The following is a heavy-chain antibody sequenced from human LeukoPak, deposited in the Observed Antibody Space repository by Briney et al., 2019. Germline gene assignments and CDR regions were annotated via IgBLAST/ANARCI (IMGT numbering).Heavy chain of an antibody. J-gene: IGHJ3*02. CDR1: GGSISSYY. D-gene: IGHD3-22*01. CDR2: IYYSGST. Sequence: SETLSLTCAVSGGSISSYYWSWIRQPPGKGLEWIGHIYYSGSTNYNPSLKSRVTISVDTSKNQFSLKLSSVTAADTAVYYCARGYYDSSGYYPHAFDIWGQGTMVTVSS. V-gene: IGHV4-59*01. CDR3: ARGYYDSSGYYPHAFDI.